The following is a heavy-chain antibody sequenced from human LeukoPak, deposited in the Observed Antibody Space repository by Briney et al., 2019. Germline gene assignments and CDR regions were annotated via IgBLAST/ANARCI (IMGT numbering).Heavy chain of an antibody. Sequence: SETLSLTCTVSGGLIRTYTWTWIRQPAGKGLEWIGRFYTSGSSNYNPSFKSRVTMSVDTSKNHFSLKLTSVTAADTAVYYCARDKFPESGWYGEGYGMDVWGQGTTVTVSS. D-gene: IGHD6-19*01. CDR3: ARDKFPESGWYGEGYGMDV. CDR1: GGLIRTYT. V-gene: IGHV4-4*07. CDR2: FYTSGSS. J-gene: IGHJ6*02.